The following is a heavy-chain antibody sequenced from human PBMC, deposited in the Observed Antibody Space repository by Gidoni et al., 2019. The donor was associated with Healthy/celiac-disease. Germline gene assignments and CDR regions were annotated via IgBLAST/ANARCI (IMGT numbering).Heavy chain of an antibody. D-gene: IGHD2-2*01. CDR1: GFPFTSHV. Sequence: QVQLVESGGGVVQPGRSLRLSCAASGFPFTSHVMHWVRQAPGTGLEWVAVISYDGSNKYYADSVKGRFTISRDNSKNTLYLQMNSLRAEDTAVYYCAKERGGYCSSTSCSDYFDYWGQGTLVTVSS. CDR2: ISYDGSNK. V-gene: IGHV3-30*18. CDR3: AKERGGYCSSTSCSDYFDY. J-gene: IGHJ4*02.